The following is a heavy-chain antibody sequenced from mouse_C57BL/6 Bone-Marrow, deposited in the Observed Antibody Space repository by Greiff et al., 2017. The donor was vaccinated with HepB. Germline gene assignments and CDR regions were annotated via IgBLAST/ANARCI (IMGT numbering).Heavy chain of an antibody. V-gene: IGHV2-2*01. CDR1: GFSLTSYG. CDR3: AAAYYRGYDAMDY. J-gene: IGHJ4*01. Sequence: QVQLQQSGPGLVQPSQSLSITCTVSGFSLTSYGVHWVRQSPGKGLEWLGVIWSGGSTDYNAAFISRLSISKDNSKSQVFFKMNSLQADDTAIYYCAAAYYRGYDAMDYWGQGTSVTVSS. CDR2: IWSGGST. D-gene: IGHD2-12*01.